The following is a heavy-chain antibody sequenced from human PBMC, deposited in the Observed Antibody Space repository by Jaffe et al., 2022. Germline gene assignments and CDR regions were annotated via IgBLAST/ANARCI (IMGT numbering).Heavy chain of an antibody. J-gene: IGHJ4*02. D-gene: IGHD2-21*01. CDR1: GFTFSSYA. CDR2: ISGSGGST. CDR3: AKGLFSLAYCGGDCYNFGY. Sequence: EVQLLESGGGLVQPGGSLRLSCAASGFTFSSYAMSWVRQAPGKGLEWVSAISGSGGSTYYADSVKGRFTISRDNSKNTLYLQMNSLRAEDTAVYYCAKGLFSLAYCGGDCYNFGYWGQGTLVTVSS. V-gene: IGHV3-23*01.